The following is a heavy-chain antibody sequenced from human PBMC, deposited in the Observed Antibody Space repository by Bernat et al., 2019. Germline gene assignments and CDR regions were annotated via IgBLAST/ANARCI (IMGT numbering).Heavy chain of an antibody. D-gene: IGHD3-10*01. CDR2: ISYDGSNK. CDR3: AKANNPWFGEFDYFDY. CDR1: GFTFSSYG. V-gene: IGHV3-30*18. J-gene: IGHJ4*02. Sequence: QVQLVESGGGVVQPGRSLRLSYAASGFTFSSYGMHWVRQAPGKGLEWVAVISYDGSNKYYADSVKGRFTISRDNSKNTLYLQMNSLRAEDTAVYYCAKANNPWFGEFDYFDYWGQGTLVTVSS.